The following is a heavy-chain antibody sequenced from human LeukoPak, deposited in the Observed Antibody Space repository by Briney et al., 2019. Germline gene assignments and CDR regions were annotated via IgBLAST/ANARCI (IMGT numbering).Heavy chain of an antibody. J-gene: IGHJ4*02. CDR2: INHSGST. V-gene: IGHV4-39*07. D-gene: IGHD3-16*02. Sequence: SETLSLTCTVSGGCISSSSYYWSWIRQPPGKGLEWIGEINHSGSTNYNPSLKSRVTISVDTSKNQFSLKLSSVTAADTAVYYCARGKATSSHGELSFPPDYWGQGTLVTVSS. CDR3: ARGKATSSHGELSFPPDY. CDR1: GGCISSSSYY.